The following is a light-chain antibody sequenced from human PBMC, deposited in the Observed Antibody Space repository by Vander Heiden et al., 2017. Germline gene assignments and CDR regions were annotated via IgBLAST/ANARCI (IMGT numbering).Light chain of an antibody. CDR2: EVT. V-gene: IGLV2-14*01. CDR3: SAYTGSTTRYVL. CDR1: SSDIGTYTY. J-gene: IGLJ2*01. Sequence: QSALTQPASVSGSPGQSITISCTGTSSDIGTYTYVSWYQQHPGKAHKLIIYEVTNRHSGVANRFSGSKSANTDSLTISGLQAEDEADYDCSAYTGSTTRYVLFGGGTKLTVL.